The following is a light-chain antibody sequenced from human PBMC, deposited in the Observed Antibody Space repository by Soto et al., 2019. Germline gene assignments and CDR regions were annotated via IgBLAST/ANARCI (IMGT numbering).Light chain of an antibody. Sequence: EVVLTQSPATLSLSPGERATLSCRASQSVNRYLAWYQQKPGQAPRLLIYGASSRATGIPDRFSGSGSGTDFTLTINRLEPEDFAVYYCQQYSNSITFGQGTRLEIK. CDR1: QSVNRY. V-gene: IGKV3-20*01. J-gene: IGKJ5*01. CDR3: QQYSNSIT. CDR2: GAS.